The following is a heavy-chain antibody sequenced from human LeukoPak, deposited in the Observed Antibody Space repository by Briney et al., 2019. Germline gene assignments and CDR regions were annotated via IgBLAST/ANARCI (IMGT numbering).Heavy chain of an antibody. V-gene: IGHV3-23*01. D-gene: IGHD6-19*01. CDR1: RFTFSSYA. J-gene: IGHJ4*02. Sequence: PGGSLRLSCAASRFTFSSYAMSWVRQAPGKGLEWVSTITGGGTSASYADSVKGRFTMSRENSKNTLYLQMNGLRAEDTAIYYCAKGHNSASIYHFDYWGQGTLVTVSS. CDR2: ITGGGTSA. CDR3: AKGHNSASIYHFDY.